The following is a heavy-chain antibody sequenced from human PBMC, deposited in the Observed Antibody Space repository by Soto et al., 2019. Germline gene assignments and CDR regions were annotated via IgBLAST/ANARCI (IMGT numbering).Heavy chain of an antibody. Sequence: SETLSLTCTVSGGSISSYYWSWIRQPPVKGLEWIGYIYYSGSTNYNPSLKSRVTISVDTSKNQFSLKLSSVTAADTAVYYCGRDWSYCSGGSCYPRTNWFDPWGQGTLVTVSS. V-gene: IGHV4-59*01. CDR3: GRDWSYCSGGSCYPRTNWFDP. CDR1: GGSISSYY. J-gene: IGHJ5*02. CDR2: IYYSGST. D-gene: IGHD2-15*01.